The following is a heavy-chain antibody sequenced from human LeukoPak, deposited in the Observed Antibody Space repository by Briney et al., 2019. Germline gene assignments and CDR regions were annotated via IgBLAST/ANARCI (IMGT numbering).Heavy chain of an antibody. J-gene: IGHJ4*02. CDR3: ANSIAAAGAFDY. CDR2: ISWNSGSI. V-gene: IGHV3-9*01. D-gene: IGHD6-13*01. Sequence: GGSLRLSCAASGFTFDDYAMHWVRQAPGKGLEWASGISWNSGSIGYADSVKGRFTISRDNAKNSLYLQMNSLRAEDTALYYCANSIAAAGAFDYWGQGTLVTVSS. CDR1: GFTFDDYA.